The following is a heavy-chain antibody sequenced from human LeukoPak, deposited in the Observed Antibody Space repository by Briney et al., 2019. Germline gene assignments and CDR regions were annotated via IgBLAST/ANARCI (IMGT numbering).Heavy chain of an antibody. CDR1: GYTFTSYD. D-gene: IGHD6-19*01. CDR3: ARQPSSGWYNNWFDP. Sequence: ASVKVSCKASGYTFTSYDINWVRQATGQGLEWMGWMNPNSGNTGYAQKFQSRVTMTRNTSISTAYMELSSLRSEDTAVYYCARQPSSGWYNNWFDPWGQGTLVTVSS. V-gene: IGHV1-8*01. CDR2: MNPNSGNT. J-gene: IGHJ5*02.